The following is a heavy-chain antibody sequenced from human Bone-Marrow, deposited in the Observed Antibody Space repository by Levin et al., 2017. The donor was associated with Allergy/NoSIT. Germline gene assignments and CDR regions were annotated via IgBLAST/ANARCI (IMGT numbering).Heavy chain of an antibody. CDR3: AREMAETAADTFDM. J-gene: IGHJ3*02. CDR2: ISPYNGDT. Sequence: ASVKVSCKASGYSFTFYGLTWVRQAPGQGLEWMGWISPYNGDTKYGQNFQGRVTMTRDTSTSTAYMELRSLILDDTAIYYCAREMAETAADTFDMWGQGTMVTVSS. D-gene: IGHD2-8*01. CDR1: GYSFTFYG. V-gene: IGHV1-18*01.